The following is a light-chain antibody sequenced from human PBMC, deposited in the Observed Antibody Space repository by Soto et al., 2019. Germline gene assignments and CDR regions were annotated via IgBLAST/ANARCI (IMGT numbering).Light chain of an antibody. J-gene: IGKJ3*01. V-gene: IGKV3-15*01. CDR3: QQYNNWPPRT. CDR2: GAS. Sequence: EIVRTQSPATLSVSPGERATLSCRASQSVSSNLAWYQQKPGPAPRLLIYGASTRATGIPARFSGSGSGTEFTLTIRSLQSEDFAVYYCQQYNNWPPRTFGPGAKVDI. CDR1: QSVSSN.